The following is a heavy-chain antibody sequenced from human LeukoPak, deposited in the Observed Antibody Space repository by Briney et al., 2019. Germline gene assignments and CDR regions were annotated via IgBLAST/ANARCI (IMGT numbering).Heavy chain of an antibody. Sequence: SVKVSCKASGGTFSSYAISWVRQAPGQGLEWMGGIIPIFGTANYAQKFQGRVTITADKSTSTAYMELSSLRSEDTAVYYCARDRRYYYGSGSYSSLDYWGQGTLVTVSS. J-gene: IGHJ4*02. V-gene: IGHV1-69*06. CDR3: ARDRRYYYGSGSYSSLDY. CDR1: GGTFSSYA. D-gene: IGHD3-10*01. CDR2: IIPIFGTA.